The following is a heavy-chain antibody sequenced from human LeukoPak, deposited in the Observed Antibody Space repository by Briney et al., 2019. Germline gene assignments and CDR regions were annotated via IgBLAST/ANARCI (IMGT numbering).Heavy chain of an antibody. V-gene: IGHV4-61*02. CDR1: VDSISSGSYY. J-gene: IGHJ4*02. D-gene: IGHD4-17*01. Sequence: SHTLNLTCTVAVDSISSGSYYWSWIRQPAGKGLDRIGRIYTSGSTNYNPSLKSRVTISVDTSKNQFSLKLSSVTAADTAVYYCARGRGGLRGYFDYWGQGTLVTVSS. CDR2: IYTSGST. CDR3: ARGRGGLRGYFDY.